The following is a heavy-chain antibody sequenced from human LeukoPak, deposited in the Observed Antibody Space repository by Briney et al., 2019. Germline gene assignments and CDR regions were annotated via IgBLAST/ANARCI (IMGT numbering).Heavy chain of an antibody. Sequence: ASVKVSCKASGGTFSSYAISWVRQAPGQGLEWMGGIIPIFGTANYAQKFQGRVTITADKSTSTAYMELSSLRSEDTAVYYCARRGVGDSSGYYFLDYWGQGTLVTVPS. CDR3: ARRGVGDSSGYYFLDY. CDR2: IIPIFGTA. CDR1: GGTFSSYA. J-gene: IGHJ4*02. D-gene: IGHD3-22*01. V-gene: IGHV1-69*06.